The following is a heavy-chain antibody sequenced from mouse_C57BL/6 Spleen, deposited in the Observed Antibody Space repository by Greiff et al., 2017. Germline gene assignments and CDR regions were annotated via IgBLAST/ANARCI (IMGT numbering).Heavy chain of an antibody. CDR2: INPNNGGT. CDR1: GYTFTDYY. CDR3: ARGGDEAWFAY. Sequence: EVQLQQSGPELVKPGASVKISCKASGYTFTDYYMNWVKQSHGKSLEWIGDINPNNGGTSYNQKFKGKATLTVDKSSSTAYMELRSLTSEDSAVYYCARGGDEAWFAYWGQGTLVTVSA. J-gene: IGHJ3*01. V-gene: IGHV1-26*01.